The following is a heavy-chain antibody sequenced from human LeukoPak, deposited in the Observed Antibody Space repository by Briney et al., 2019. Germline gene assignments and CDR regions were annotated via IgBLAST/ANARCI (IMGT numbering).Heavy chain of an antibody. CDR3: ARGGYYGSGNDFRFDP. CDR2: IDYSGYT. Sequence: SETLSLTCTVSGGSISSYYWSCIRQPPGKGLEWIGYIDYSGYTNYNPSRKCRVTISVDTSKNQFSLKLTSVTAADTAVYFCARGGYYGSGNDFRFDPWGQGTLVTVSS. D-gene: IGHD3-10*01. J-gene: IGHJ5*02. V-gene: IGHV4-59*13. CDR1: GGSISSYY.